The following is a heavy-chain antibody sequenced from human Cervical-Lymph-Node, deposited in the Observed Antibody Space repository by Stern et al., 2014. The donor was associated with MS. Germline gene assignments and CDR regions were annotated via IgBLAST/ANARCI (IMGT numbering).Heavy chain of an antibody. V-gene: IGHV3-23*04. J-gene: IGHJ4*02. CDR3: AKGGRDYEDSFDS. Sequence: EVHLVESGGGLVQPGGSLRLSCAASGFTFSSYAMNWVRQAPGKGLEWVSSISASGVSTYYGDSVKGRFTISRDNSKNTLYLQLNSLRAEDTAIYYCAKGGRDYEDSFDSWGQGTLVTVSS. D-gene: IGHD4-17*01. CDR1: GFTFSSYA. CDR2: ISASGVST.